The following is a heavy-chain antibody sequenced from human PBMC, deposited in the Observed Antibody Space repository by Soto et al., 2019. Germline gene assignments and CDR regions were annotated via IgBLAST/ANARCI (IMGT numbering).Heavy chain of an antibody. V-gene: IGHV3-74*01. CDR2: INTDGSTT. D-gene: IGHD2-2*01. CDR3: ARGNLPIVVGPAAIDY. J-gene: IGHJ4*02. Sequence: EVQLVESGGGLVQPGGSLRLSCAASGFTFSSYWMHWVRQTPGKGLEWVSRINTDGSTTNYADSVKGRFTISRDNAKNTLDLQMNGLRVEDTAVFYCARGNLPIVVGPAAIDYWGQGTQVSVSS. CDR1: GFTFSSYW.